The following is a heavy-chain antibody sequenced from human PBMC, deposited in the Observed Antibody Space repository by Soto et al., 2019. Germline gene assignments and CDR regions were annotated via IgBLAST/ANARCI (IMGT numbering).Heavy chain of an antibody. D-gene: IGHD5-12*01. CDR1: GGSISSYY. Sequence: SETLSLTCTVSGGSISSYYWSWIRQPPGKGLEWIGYIYYSGSTNYNPSLKSRVTISVDTSKNQFSLKLSSVTAADTAVYYCASTKEMATINLDYWGQGTLVTVSS. CDR3: ASTKEMATINLDY. V-gene: IGHV4-59*08. CDR2: IYYSGST. J-gene: IGHJ4*02.